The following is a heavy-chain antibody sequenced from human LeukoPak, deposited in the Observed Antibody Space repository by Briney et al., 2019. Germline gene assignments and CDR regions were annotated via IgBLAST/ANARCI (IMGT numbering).Heavy chain of an antibody. V-gene: IGHV4-34*01. CDR3: ARGIVVVPAASPTHFDY. D-gene: IGHD2-2*01. J-gene: IGHJ4*02. CDR2: INHSGST. CDR1: GGSFSGYY. Sequence: PSETLSLTCAVYGGSFSGYYWSWIRQPPGKGLEWIGEINHSGSTNYNPSLKSRVTISVDTSKHQFSLKLSSVTAADTAVYYCARGIVVVPAASPTHFDYWGQGTLVTVSS.